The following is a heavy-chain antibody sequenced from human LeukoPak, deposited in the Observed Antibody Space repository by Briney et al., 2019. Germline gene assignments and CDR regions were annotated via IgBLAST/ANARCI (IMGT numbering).Heavy chain of an antibody. J-gene: IGHJ4*02. CDR1: GGSISSYY. Sequence: KSSETLSLTCTVSGGSISSYYWSWIRQPPGKGLEWIGYIYYSGSTNYNPSPKSRVTISVDTSKNQFSLKLSSVTAADTAVYYCARGPYCSGGSCLPDFDYWGQGTLVTVSS. V-gene: IGHV4-59*01. CDR3: ARGPYCSGGSCLPDFDY. CDR2: IYYSGST. D-gene: IGHD2-15*01.